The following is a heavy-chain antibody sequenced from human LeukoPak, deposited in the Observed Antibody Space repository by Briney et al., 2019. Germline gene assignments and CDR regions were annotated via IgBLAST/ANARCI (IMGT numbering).Heavy chain of an antibody. Sequence: PGGSLRLSYAASGFTFSDYAMAWVRQSPEKGLEWVSAISGSGHSTYYGDSVKGRFTISRDNSRNTLYLQMISLGADDTALYYCARNLNSGSYYYFDSWGLGTLVTVSS. CDR3: ARNLNSGSYYYFDS. CDR2: ISGSGHST. V-gene: IGHV3-23*01. J-gene: IGHJ4*02. D-gene: IGHD5-12*01. CDR1: GFTFSDYA.